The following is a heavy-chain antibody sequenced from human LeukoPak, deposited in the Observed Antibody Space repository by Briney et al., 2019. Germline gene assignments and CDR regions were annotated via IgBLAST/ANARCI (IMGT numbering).Heavy chain of an antibody. V-gene: IGHV4-59*06. J-gene: IGHJ6*02. CDR3: AIVVSGSYGMDV. CDR1: GGSLRSYY. Sequence: PSDTLSLTCTVSGGSLRSYYWSWIRPPPGKGLDWGGYIHYSGSAYYNPSLEGRVTISADTSKNQFSLKLSSVTAADTAVYYCAIVVSGSYGMDVWGQGTTVTVSS. D-gene: IGHD5-12*01. CDR2: IHYSGSA.